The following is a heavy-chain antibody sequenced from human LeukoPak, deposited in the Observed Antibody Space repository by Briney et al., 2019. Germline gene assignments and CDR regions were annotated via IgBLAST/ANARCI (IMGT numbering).Heavy chain of an antibody. Sequence: GGSLRLSCAASGFTFSSYGMHWVRQAPGKGLECVAVILSDGSKEFYTDSVKGRFTISRDNAKNTLYLQMNSLRVEDTAVYHCARDDPTVTTGPPVGSWGQGTLVTVSS. CDR1: GFTFSSYG. D-gene: IGHD4-17*01. CDR3: ARDDPTVTTGPPVGS. J-gene: IGHJ4*02. CDR2: ILSDGSKE. V-gene: IGHV3-33*01.